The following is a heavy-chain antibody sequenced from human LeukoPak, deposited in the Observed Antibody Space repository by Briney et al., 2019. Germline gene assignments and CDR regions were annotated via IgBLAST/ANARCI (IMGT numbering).Heavy chain of an antibody. CDR1: GDSINSLDL. CDR3: AGLVGRYSSGLYYYYFDY. J-gene: IGHJ4*02. D-gene: IGHD3-22*01. V-gene: IGHV4-4*02. CDR2: MYLSGTT. Sequence: SETLSLTCTVSGDSINSLDLWSWVRQPPGKGLEWIGEMYLSGTTHSNPSVKSRVTLSIDKSKNQFFLNLSSVTAADTAVYYCAGLVGRYSSGLYYYYFDYWGQGTLVTVSS.